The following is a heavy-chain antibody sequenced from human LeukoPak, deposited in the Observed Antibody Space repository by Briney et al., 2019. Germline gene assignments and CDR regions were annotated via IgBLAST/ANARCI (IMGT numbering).Heavy chain of an antibody. CDR3: AARYYDSSGYLFPDDY. Sequence: SETLSLTCTVSGGSLSSYYWSWIRQPPGKGLEWIGYIYSRGLTSGSTNYNPSLKSRVTISVDTSKNQFSLKLSSVTAADTAVYYCAARYYDSSGYLFPDDYWGQGILVTVSS. V-gene: IGHV4-59*01. J-gene: IGHJ4*02. CDR1: GGSLSSYY. CDR2: IYSRGLTSGST. D-gene: IGHD3-22*01.